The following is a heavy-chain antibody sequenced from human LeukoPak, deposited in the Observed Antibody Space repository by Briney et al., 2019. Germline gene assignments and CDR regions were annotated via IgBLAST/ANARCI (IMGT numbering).Heavy chain of an antibody. Sequence: GGSLRLSCAASGFTFSTYAMNWVRQAPGKGLEWVSGISGSGSDTYYADSVKGRFTISRDYSKNTLYLQMNNLRAEDTAVYYCAKEEFSSFRFTYYYYGLDVWGQGTTVTVSS. CDR2: ISGSGSDT. J-gene: IGHJ6*02. D-gene: IGHD6-6*01. V-gene: IGHV3-23*01. CDR1: GFTFSTYA. CDR3: AKEEFSSFRFTYYYYGLDV.